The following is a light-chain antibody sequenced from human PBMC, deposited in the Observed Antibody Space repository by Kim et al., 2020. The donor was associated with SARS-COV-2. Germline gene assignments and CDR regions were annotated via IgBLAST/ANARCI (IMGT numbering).Light chain of an antibody. CDR3: QTWLTGPWV. CDR1: SGYSNYA. V-gene: IGLV4-69*02. Sequence: QPVLTQSPSASASLGASVKLTCTLYSGYSNYAVAWHQQQPEKGPRYLMKLNSDGSHSKGDGIPDRFSGSSSGAERYLTISSLQSEDEADYYCQTWLTGPWVFGGGTQLTVL. CDR2: LNSDGSH. J-gene: IGLJ3*02.